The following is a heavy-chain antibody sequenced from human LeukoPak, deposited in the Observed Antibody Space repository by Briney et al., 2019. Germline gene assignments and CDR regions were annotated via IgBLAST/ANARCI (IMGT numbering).Heavy chain of an antibody. D-gene: IGHD6-19*01. Sequence: GGSLRLSCAASGSTFSNAWMSWVRQAPGKGLEWVGRIKSKTDGETTDYAAPVKGRFTISRDDSKNTLYLQMNSLKTEDTAVYYCTSSGQWLVPFDYWGQGTLVTVSS. CDR2: IKSKTDGETT. CDR3: TSSGQWLVPFDY. CDR1: GSTFSNAW. J-gene: IGHJ4*02. V-gene: IGHV3-15*01.